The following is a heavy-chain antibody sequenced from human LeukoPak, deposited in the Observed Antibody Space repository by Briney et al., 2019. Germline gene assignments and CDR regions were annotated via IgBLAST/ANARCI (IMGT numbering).Heavy chain of an antibody. D-gene: IGHD3-3*01. J-gene: IGHJ5*02. CDR2: IFYSGST. CDR1: CGSISSYY. CDR3: ARVFSYPLRAPFDP. V-gene: IGHV4-59*01. Sequence: SETLSLTCTVSCGSISSYYWSWIRQPPGKGLEWIGYIFYSGSTNYNPSLKSRVTISVDTSKNQFSLKMSSVTAADTAVYYCARVFSYPLRAPFDPWGQGTLVTVSS.